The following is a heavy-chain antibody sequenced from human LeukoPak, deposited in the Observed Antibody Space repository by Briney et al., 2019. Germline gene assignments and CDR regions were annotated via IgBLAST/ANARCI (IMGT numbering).Heavy chain of an antibody. V-gene: IGHV4-34*01. CDR2: INHSGST. CDR3: ASQRFGELFR. CDR1: GASFSDYY. Sequence: SETLSLTCAVYGASFSDYYWNWIRQPPGKGLEWIGEINHSGSTNYNPSLKSRVTMSVDTSKNQFSLKLSSVTAADTAVYYCASQRFGELFRWGQGTLVTVSS. D-gene: IGHD3-10*01. J-gene: IGHJ4*02.